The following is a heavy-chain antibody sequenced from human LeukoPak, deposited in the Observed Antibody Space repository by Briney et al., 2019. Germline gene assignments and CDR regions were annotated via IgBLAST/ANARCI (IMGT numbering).Heavy chain of an antibody. D-gene: IGHD6-19*01. V-gene: IGHV1-8*01. CDR3: TRGSSGRRDY. Sequence: ASVKVSCKASGYTFTSCDINRVRQATGQGLEWIGWMSPNSGNTGYGQSFQGRVTMTRDNSISTAYMELSNLRSEDTAIYYCTRGSSGRRDYWGQGTLVTVSS. CDR1: GYTFTSCD. CDR2: MSPNSGNT. J-gene: IGHJ4*02.